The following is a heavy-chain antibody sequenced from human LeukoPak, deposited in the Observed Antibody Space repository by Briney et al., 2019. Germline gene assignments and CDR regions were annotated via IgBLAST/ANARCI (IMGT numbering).Heavy chain of an antibody. CDR1: GYISTAYG. Sequence: ASVKVSCKVSGYISTAYGFSWVQQAPGQGLEWMGWISVYDGDTNFAQRLQGRLTMTTETSTSTAYLELRGLRSDDTAVYYCASGHKGFGDLLVLDYWGQGTLVPVSS. J-gene: IGHJ4*02. CDR2: ISVYDGDT. CDR3: ASGHKGFGDLLVLDY. V-gene: IGHV1-18*04. D-gene: IGHD3-10*01.